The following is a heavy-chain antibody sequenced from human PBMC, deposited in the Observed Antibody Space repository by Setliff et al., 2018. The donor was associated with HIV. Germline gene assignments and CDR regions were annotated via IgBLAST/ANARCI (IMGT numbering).Heavy chain of an antibody. J-gene: IGHJ4*02. CDR3: AEGRSSSYLDY. CDR2: IIPIFGTA. Sequence: SVKVSCKASGGTFSSYAISWVRQAPGQGLEWMGGIIPIFGTANYAQKFQGRVTITRDTSASTAYMELSSLRSEGTAVYYCAEGRSSSYLDYWGQGTLVTVSS. CDR1: GGTFSSYA. D-gene: IGHD6-6*01. V-gene: IGHV1-69*05.